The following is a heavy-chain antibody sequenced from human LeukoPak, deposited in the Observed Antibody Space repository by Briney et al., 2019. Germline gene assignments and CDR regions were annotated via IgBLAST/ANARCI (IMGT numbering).Heavy chain of an antibody. D-gene: IGHD3-16*02. V-gene: IGHV1-8*02. Sequence: GASVKVSCKASGGTFSSYAINWVRQATGQGLEWMGWMNPNSGNTGYAQKFQGRVTMTRNTSISTAYMELSSLRSEDTAVYYCTSSGWGSYRHDAFDIWGQGTMVTVSS. CDR2: MNPNSGNT. CDR3: TSSGWGSYRHDAFDI. CDR1: GGTFSSYA. J-gene: IGHJ3*02.